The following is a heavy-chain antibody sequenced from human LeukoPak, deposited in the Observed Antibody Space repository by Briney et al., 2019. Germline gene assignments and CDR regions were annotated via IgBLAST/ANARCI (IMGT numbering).Heavy chain of an antibody. Sequence: WSSVKVSCKASGGTFSSYAISWVRQAPGQGLEWMGGIIPIFGTANYAQKFQGRVTITTDESTSTAYMELSSLRSEDTAVYYCARASNYLESYYYYMDVWGKGTTVTVSS. CDR2: IIPIFGTA. CDR3: ARASNYLESYYYYMDV. V-gene: IGHV1-69*05. J-gene: IGHJ6*03. D-gene: IGHD3-3*01. CDR1: GGTFSSYA.